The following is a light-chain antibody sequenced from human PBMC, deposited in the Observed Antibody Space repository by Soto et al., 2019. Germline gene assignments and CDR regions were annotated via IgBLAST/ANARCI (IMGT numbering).Light chain of an antibody. CDR1: SSNIGAGYD. CDR3: QSYDNSLSGSRV. V-gene: IGLV1-40*01. Sequence: SVLTQPPSVSGAPGQRVTISCTGSSSNIGAGYDVHWYQQLPGTAPKLLIYGNNNRPSGVPDRFSGSKSGTSASLAITGLQAEDEADYYCQSYDNSLSGSRVFGGGTKLTVL. CDR2: GNN. J-gene: IGLJ2*01.